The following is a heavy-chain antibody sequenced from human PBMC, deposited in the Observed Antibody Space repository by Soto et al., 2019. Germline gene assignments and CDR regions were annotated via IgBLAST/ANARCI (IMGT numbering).Heavy chain of an antibody. CDR1: GGSFSGYY. J-gene: IGHJ4*02. CDR2: INHSGIT. Sequence: LSLTCAVYGGSFSGYYWSWIRQPPGKGLEWIGEINHSGITNYNPSLKSRVTISVDTSKNQFSLKLSSVTAADTAVYYCARGTSHYFDYWGQGTLVTVSS. V-gene: IGHV4-34*01. CDR3: ARGTSHYFDY.